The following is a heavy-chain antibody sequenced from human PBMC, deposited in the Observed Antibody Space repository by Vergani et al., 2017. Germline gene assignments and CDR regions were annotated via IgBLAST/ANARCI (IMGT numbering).Heavy chain of an antibody. CDR1: GFTFDDYT. D-gene: IGHD6-19*01. J-gene: IGHJ6*02. Sequence: EVQLVESGGVVVQPGGSLRLSCAASGFTFDDYTMHWVRQAPGKGLEWVSLISWDGGSTYYADSVKGRFTISRDNSKNSLYLQMNSLRTEDTALYYCAKDISGWPEDYYYSYGMDVWGQGTTVTVSS. CDR3: AKDISGWPEDYYYSYGMDV. V-gene: IGHV3-43*01. CDR2: ISWDGGST.